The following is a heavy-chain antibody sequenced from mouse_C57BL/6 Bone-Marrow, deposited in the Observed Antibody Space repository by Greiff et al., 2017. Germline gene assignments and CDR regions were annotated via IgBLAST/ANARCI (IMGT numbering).Heavy chain of an antibody. CDR3: ARLGLLHYAMDY. V-gene: IGHV1-69*01. D-gene: IGHD2-3*01. CDR1: GYTFTSYW. CDR2: IDPSDSYT. J-gene: IGHJ4*01. Sequence: QVQLQQPGAELVMPGASVKLSCKASGYTFTSYWMHWVKQRPGQGLEWIGEIDPSDSYTNYNQKFKGKSTLTVDKSSSTAYMQLSSLTSEDSAVYYCARLGLLHYAMDYWGQGTSVTVSS.